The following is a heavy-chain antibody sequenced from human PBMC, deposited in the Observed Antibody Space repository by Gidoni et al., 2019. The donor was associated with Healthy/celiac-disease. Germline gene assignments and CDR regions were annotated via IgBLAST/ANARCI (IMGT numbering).Heavy chain of an antibody. CDR3: AKGPDYYDSSGYYAL. CDR1: GFTLSSYA. V-gene: IGHV3-23*01. J-gene: IGHJ4*02. CDR2: ISGSGGST. D-gene: IGHD3-22*01. Sequence: EVQLLESGGGLVQPGGSLRLPCAASGFTLSSYAMSWVRQAPGKGLDWVSAISGSGGSTYYADSVKGRFTISRDNSKNTLYLQMNSLRAEDTAVYYCAKGPDYYDSSGYYALWGQGTLVTVSS.